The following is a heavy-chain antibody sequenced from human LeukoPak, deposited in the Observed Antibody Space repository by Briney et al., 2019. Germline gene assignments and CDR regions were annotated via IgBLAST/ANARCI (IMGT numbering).Heavy chain of an antibody. CDR3: ARDNSIHERGWWFDP. Sequence: ASVKVSCMASGYTFTSYGISWVRQAPGQGLDWMGWISAYNGNTNYAQKLQGRVNMTTDTSTSTAYMELSSLKSDDTAVYYCARDNSIHERGWWFDPWGQGTLVTVSS. D-gene: IGHD4-23*01. V-gene: IGHV1-18*01. CDR2: ISAYNGNT. CDR1: GYTFTSYG. J-gene: IGHJ5*02.